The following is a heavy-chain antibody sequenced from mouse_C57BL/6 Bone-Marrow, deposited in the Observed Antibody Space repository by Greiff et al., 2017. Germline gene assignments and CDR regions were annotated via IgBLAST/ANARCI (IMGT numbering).Heavy chain of an antibody. CDR2: INPSSGYT. Sequence: VQLQQSGAELAKPGASVKLSCKASGYTFTSYWMHWVKQRPGQGLEWIGYINPSSGYTEYNQKFKDKATLTADKSSSTAYMQLSSLTYEDSAVYDCARCEDCDGSGYGGDWFAYWGQGTLVTVSA. D-gene: IGHD1-1*01. CDR1: GYTFTSYW. V-gene: IGHV1-7*01. CDR3: ARCEDCDGSGYGGDWFAY. J-gene: IGHJ3*01.